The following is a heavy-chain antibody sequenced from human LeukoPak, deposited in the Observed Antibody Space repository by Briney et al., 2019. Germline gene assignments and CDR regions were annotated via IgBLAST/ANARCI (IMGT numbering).Heavy chain of an antibody. CDR2: IIPIFGTA. J-gene: IGHJ4*02. CDR3: ATGSGGYSYGPFDY. V-gene: IGHV1-69*05. D-gene: IGHD5-18*01. Sequence: SVKVSCKASGGTFSSYAISWVRQAPGQGLEWMGRIIPIFGTANYTQKFQGRVTITTDESTSTAYMELSSLRSEDTAVYYCATGSGGYSYGPFDYWGQGTLVTVSS. CDR1: GGTFSSYA.